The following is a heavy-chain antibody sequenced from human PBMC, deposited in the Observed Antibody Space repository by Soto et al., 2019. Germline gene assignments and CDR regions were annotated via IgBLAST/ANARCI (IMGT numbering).Heavy chain of an antibody. D-gene: IGHD6-6*01. Sequence: GSGPKLVNPTQTLTLTCTFSGFSLNSNDVVVGWIRQPPGKALEWLALIYWDDDKRYSPSLKSRLTITKDTSKNQVVLRMTNMDPVDTATYYCAHSRYSRSSFDYWGQGTLVTVSS. J-gene: IGHJ4*02. CDR2: IYWDDDK. CDR1: GFSLNSNDVV. CDR3: AHSRYSRSSFDY. V-gene: IGHV2-5*02.